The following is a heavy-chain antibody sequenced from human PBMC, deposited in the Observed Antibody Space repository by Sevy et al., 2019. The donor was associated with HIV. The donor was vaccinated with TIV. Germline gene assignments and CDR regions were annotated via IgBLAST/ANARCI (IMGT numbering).Heavy chain of an antibody. Sequence: ASVKVSCKASGYTFTGYYMHWVRQAPGQGLEWMGRINPNSGGTNYAQKFQGRVTMTRQTSISTAYMELSRLRSDDTTVYYCARVQLWSTFYYYYGMDVWGQGTTVTVSS. J-gene: IGHJ6*02. D-gene: IGHD5-18*01. V-gene: IGHV1-2*06. CDR3: ARVQLWSTFYYYYGMDV. CDR1: GYTFTGYY. CDR2: INPNSGGT.